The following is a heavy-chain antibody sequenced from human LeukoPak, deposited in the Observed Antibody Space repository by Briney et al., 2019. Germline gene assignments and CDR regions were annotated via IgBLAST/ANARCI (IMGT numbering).Heavy chain of an antibody. J-gene: IGHJ3*02. V-gene: IGHV1-2*07. CDR1: GYTFTYYY. Sequence: ASVKLCCNSSGYTFTYYYFRLVRHAPGQGLELMGGINPDSGGTNYAHKFHVRVTITRDTSISTAYMELSRLRSDATAVYYCARVDSRRDAFAIWGAGKTVSASS. CDR2: INPDSGGT. D-gene: IGHD2-21*01. CDR3: ARVDSRRDAFAI.